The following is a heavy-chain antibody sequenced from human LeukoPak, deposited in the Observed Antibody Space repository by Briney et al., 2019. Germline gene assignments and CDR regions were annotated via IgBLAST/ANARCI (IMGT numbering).Heavy chain of an antibody. D-gene: IGHD6-19*01. CDR1: GFTFSSYA. V-gene: IGHV3-23*01. CDR2: ISGSGGST. Sequence: PGGSLRLSCAASGFTFSSYAMSWVRQAPGKGLEWVSAISGSGGSTYYADSVKGRFTISRDNSKNTLYLQMNSLRAEDTAVYYCAKPHHAGYSSGWYFDYWGQGTLVTVSS. CDR3: AKPHHAGYSSGWYFDY. J-gene: IGHJ4*02.